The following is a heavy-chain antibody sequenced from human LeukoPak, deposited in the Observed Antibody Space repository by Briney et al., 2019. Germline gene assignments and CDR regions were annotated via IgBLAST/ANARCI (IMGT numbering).Heavy chain of an antibody. J-gene: IGHJ5*02. CDR1: GGSISSYY. CDR3: ARHPPIYSSGWYVNWFDP. D-gene: IGHD6-19*01. CDR2: IFYSGST. V-gene: IGHV4-59*08. Sequence: PSETLSLTCTVSGGSISSYYWSWLRQPPGKGLEWIGYIFYSGSTNYNPSLKSRVTISVDTSKNQFSLKLNSVTAADTAVYYCARHPPIYSSGWYVNWFDPWGQGTLVAVSS.